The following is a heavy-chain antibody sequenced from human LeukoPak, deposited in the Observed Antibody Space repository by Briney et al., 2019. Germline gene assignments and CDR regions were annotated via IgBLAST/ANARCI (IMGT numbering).Heavy chain of an antibody. V-gene: IGHV3-13*01. J-gene: IGHJ4*02. CDR2: IGTAGDT. CDR3: AKGPTIFVADYFDY. Sequence: GGSLRLSCAASGFTFSSYDMHWVRQATGKGLEWVSAIGTAGDTYYPGSVKGRFTISRENAKNSLYLQMNSLRAEDTAVYYCAKGPTIFVADYFDYWGQGTLVTVSS. D-gene: IGHD3-3*01. CDR1: GFTFSSYD.